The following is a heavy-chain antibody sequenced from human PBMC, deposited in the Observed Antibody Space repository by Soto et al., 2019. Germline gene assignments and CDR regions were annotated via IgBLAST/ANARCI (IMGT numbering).Heavy chain of an antibody. Sequence: GGSLRLSCAASGFTFSTYALSWVRQAPGKGLEWVSAISGSGGSTYYADSVKGRFTISRDNSKNTLYLQMNSLRAEDTAVYYCAPTKGIAVAGSFDYWGQGTLVTVSS. D-gene: IGHD6-19*01. CDR2: ISGSGGST. CDR3: APTKGIAVAGSFDY. CDR1: GFTFSTYA. V-gene: IGHV3-23*01. J-gene: IGHJ4*02.